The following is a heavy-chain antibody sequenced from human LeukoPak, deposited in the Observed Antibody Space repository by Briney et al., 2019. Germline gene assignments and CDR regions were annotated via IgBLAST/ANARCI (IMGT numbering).Heavy chain of an antibody. CDR2: IYWNDDK. CDR3: ARREGPNGENYFDY. V-gene: IGHV2-5*01. J-gene: IGHJ4*02. Sequence: SGPTLVKPTQTLTLTCAFSGFSVTDTGVGVGWIRQPPGKALEWLALIYWNDDKRYTPSLKSRLTITKDTSKNQVVLTMTNMDPVDSATYYCARREGPNGENYFDYWGQGTLVTVSS. D-gene: IGHD4-17*01. CDR1: GFSVTDTGVG.